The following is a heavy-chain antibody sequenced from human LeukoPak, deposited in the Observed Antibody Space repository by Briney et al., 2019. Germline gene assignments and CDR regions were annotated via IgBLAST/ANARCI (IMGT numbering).Heavy chain of an antibody. CDR2: INPNSGGT. D-gene: IGHD3-10*01. CDR3: ARAPWFGELLSSNWFDP. V-gene: IGHV1-2*02. CDR1: GYTFTSYY. Sequence: GASMKVSCNAAGYTFTSYYMHWVRQAPGQGLEWMGWINPNSGGTKYGQKWQGRVSMKRDTSISTAYMELSRLRSDDTAVYYCARAPWFGELLSSNWFDPWGQGTLVTVSS. J-gene: IGHJ5*02.